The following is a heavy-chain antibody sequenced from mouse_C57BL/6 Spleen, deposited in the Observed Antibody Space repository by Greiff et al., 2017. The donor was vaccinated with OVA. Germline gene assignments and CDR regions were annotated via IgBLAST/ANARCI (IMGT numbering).Heavy chain of an antibody. J-gene: IGHJ4*01. D-gene: IGHD2-4*01. CDR3: AREGLRQGFGYAMDY. CDR1: GYAFTNYL. CDR2: INPGSGGT. Sequence: VQLQQSGAELVRPGTSVKVSCKASGYAFTNYLIEWVKQRPGQGLELIGVINPGSGGTNYNEKFKGKATLTADKSSSTAYMQLSSLTSEDSAVYFCAREGLRQGFGYAMDYWGQGTSVTVSS. V-gene: IGHV1-54*01.